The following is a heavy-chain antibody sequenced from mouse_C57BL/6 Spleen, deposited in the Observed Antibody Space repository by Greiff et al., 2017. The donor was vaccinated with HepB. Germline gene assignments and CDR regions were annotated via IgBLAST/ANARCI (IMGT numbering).Heavy chain of an antibody. CDR3: TRGFITTVVAEAY. CDR1: GYTFTDYE. Sequence: QVQLQQSGAELVRPGASVTLSCKASGYTFTDYEMHWVKQTPVHGLEWIGAIDPETGGTAYNQKFKGKAIPTADKSSSTAYMELRSLTSEDSAVYYCTRGFITTVVAEAYWGQGTLVTVSA. CDR2: IDPETGGT. D-gene: IGHD1-1*01. J-gene: IGHJ3*01. V-gene: IGHV1-15*01.